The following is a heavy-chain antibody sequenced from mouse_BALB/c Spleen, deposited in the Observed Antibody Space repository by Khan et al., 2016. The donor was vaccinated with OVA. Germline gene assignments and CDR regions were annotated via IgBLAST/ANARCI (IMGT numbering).Heavy chain of an antibody. V-gene: IGHV3-2*02. CDR1: GYSITRDYA. CDR3: ARDGSRYNYAMDY. J-gene: IGHJ4*01. D-gene: IGHD2-3*01. CDR2: ISSSGST. Sequence: EVQLVESGPGLVKPSQSLSLTCTVTGYSITRDYAWNWIRHFPGNQLERMVYISSSGSTYYNPALKSRISITRDTSKNQFFLQLNSVTTEDTATYYCARDGSRYNYAMDYWGQGTSVTVSS.